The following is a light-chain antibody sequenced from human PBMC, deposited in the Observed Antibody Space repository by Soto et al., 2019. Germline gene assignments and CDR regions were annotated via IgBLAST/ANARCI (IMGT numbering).Light chain of an antibody. CDR1: SSDVGGYEY. J-gene: IGLJ2*01. CDR3: SSYAGSNNLHVL. CDR2: HVG. Sequence: QSALTQPRSVSGSPGQSVTISCSGTSSDVGGYEYVSWYQQHPGKAPRLLIYHVGQRPSGVPDRFSGSKSGTTASLTISGLQAEDEADYYCSSYAGSNNLHVLFGGGTKLTVL. V-gene: IGLV2-11*01.